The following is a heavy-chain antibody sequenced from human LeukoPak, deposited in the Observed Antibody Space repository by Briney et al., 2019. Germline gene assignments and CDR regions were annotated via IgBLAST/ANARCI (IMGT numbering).Heavy chain of an antibody. CDR2: IIPIFGTA. V-gene: IGHV1-69*13. J-gene: IGHJ4*02. Sequence: GASVKVPCKASGGTFSSYAISWVRQAPGQGLEWMGGIIPIFGTANYAQKFQGRVTITADESTSTAYMELSSLRSEDTAVYYCARRRDYGDYLYYWGQGTLVTVSS. CDR1: GGTFSSYA. D-gene: IGHD4-17*01. CDR3: ARRRDYGDYLYY.